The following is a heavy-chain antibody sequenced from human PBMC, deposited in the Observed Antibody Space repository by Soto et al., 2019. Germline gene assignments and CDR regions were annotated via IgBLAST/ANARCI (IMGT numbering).Heavy chain of an antibody. V-gene: IGHV4-59*01. CDR1: GGSISNYY. D-gene: IGHD3-22*01. CDR3: ARDLYYYDSSGYSDNWFDP. CDR2: IYYSGST. Sequence: SETLSLTCTVSGGSISNYYWSWIRQPPGKGLEWIGYIYYSGSTNYNPSLKSRVTISVDTSKNQFSLKLSSVTAAGTAVYYCARDLYYYDSSGYSDNWFDPWGQGTLVTVSS. J-gene: IGHJ5*02.